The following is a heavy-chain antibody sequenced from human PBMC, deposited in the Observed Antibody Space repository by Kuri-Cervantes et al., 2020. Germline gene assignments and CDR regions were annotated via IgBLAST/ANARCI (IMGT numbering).Heavy chain of an antibody. D-gene: IGHD3-10*01. Sequence: ASVKVSCNASGYTFTSYYINWLRQDTGHGLEWRGWMNPNSGNTRYSQKFQGRVTMTRNTSISTAYMELISLRSADTTVYYYARSYYCSGSPRVYYYYGMDVWGQGTTVTVSS. CDR2: MNPNSGNT. CDR3: ARSYYCSGSPRVYYYYGMDV. CDR1: GYTFTSYY. J-gene: IGHJ6*02. V-gene: IGHV1-8*01.